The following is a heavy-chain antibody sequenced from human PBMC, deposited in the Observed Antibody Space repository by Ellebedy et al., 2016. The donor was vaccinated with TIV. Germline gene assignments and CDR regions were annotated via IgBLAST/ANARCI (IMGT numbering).Heavy chain of an antibody. D-gene: IGHD3-22*01. CDR3: ARGSYDSSGYYRTVNYGMDV. Sequence: ASVKVSCKASGYTFTGYYMHWVRQAPGQGLEWMGWINPNSGGTNYAQKFQGRVTITRDTSASTAYMELSSLRSEDTAVYPCARGSYDSSGYYRTVNYGMDVWGQGTTVTVSS. J-gene: IGHJ6*02. CDR1: GYTFTGYY. V-gene: IGHV1-2*02. CDR2: INPNSGGT.